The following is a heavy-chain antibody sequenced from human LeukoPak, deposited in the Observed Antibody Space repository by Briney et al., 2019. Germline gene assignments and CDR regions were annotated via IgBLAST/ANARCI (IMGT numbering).Heavy chain of an antibody. CDR1: GFTFSSYG. CDR2: IWYDGSNK. D-gene: IGHD2-2*01. Sequence: GGSLRLSCAASGFTFSSYGMHWVRQAPGRGLEWVAVIWYDGSNKYYADSVKGRFTISRDNSKNTLYLQMNSLRAEDTAVYYCARGIVVVPAWGYYMDVWGKGTTVTVSS. V-gene: IGHV3-33*08. J-gene: IGHJ6*03. CDR3: ARGIVVVPAWGYYMDV.